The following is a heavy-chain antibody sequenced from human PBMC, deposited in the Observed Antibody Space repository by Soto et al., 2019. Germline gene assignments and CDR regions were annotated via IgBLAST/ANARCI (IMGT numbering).Heavy chain of an antibody. Sequence: QVQLVQSGAEVKKPGSSVKVSCKASGGTFSNCTITWVRQAPGQGLEWMGRIIPILDIANFGHKFQGRLTSTARKSTTTAYTELSSLRSEDTAVYYCARSPLTMVRGGKGIDYWGQGTLVTVSS. J-gene: IGHJ4*02. CDR3: ARSPLTMVRGGKGIDY. CDR1: GGTFSNCT. D-gene: IGHD3-10*01. CDR2: IIPILDIA. V-gene: IGHV1-69*02.